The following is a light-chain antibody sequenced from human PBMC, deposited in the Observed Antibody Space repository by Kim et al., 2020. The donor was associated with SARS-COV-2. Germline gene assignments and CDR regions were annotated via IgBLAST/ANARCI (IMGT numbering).Light chain of an antibody. CDR3: QQSYSTPQT. CDR2: AAS. V-gene: IGKV1-39*01. J-gene: IGKJ1*01. Sequence: ASVGDRVTITCRASQSISSYLDWYQQKPGKAPNLLIYAASSLQSGVPSRFSGSGSGTDFTLTISSLQPEDFATYYCQQSYSTPQTFGQGTKVDIK. CDR1: QSISSY.